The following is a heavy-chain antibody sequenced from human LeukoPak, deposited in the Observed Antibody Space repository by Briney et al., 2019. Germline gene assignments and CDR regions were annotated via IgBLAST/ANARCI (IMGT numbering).Heavy chain of an antibody. CDR3: AKSGTTMREDS. CDR1: GYTFTSYG. CDR2: ISGSGGST. Sequence: SCKASGYTFTSYGISWVRQAPGKGLEWVSAISGSGGSTYYADSVKGRFTISRDNSKNTLYLQMNSLRAEDTAVYYCAKSGTTMREDSWGQGTMVTVSS. V-gene: IGHV3-23*01. D-gene: IGHD1-1*01. J-gene: IGHJ3*01.